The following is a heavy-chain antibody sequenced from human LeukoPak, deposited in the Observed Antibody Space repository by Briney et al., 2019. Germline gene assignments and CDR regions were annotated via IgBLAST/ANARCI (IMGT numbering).Heavy chain of an antibody. CDR2: IYSVGTT. D-gene: IGHD6-19*01. V-gene: IGHV3-53*01. J-gene: IGHJ4*02. Sequence: GGSLRLSCAASGFTVSNTFMSWVRQAPGKGLEWVSVIYSVGTTYYADSVKGRFAISRDNSKNTLYLQMNSLRAEDTAVYYCARGSGWLDYWGQGTLVTVSS. CDR3: ARGSGWLDY. CDR1: GFTVSNTF.